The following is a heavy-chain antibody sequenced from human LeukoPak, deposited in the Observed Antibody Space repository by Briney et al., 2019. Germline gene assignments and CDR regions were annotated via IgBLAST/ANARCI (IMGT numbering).Heavy chain of an antibody. CDR2: MSYDGSNK. J-gene: IGHJ6*02. Sequence: PGRSLRLSCAASGFTFSSYAMHWVRQAPGKGLEWVAVMSYDGSNKYYADSVKGRFTISRDNSKNTLYLQMNSLRAEDTAVYYCASGGSFYGMDVWGQGTTVTVSS. V-gene: IGHV3-30*04. D-gene: IGHD2-15*01. CDR3: ASGGSFYGMDV. CDR1: GFTFSSYA.